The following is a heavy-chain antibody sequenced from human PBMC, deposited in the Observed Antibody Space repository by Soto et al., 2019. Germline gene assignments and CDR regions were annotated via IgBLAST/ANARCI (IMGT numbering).Heavy chain of an antibody. J-gene: IGHJ4*02. CDR1: GFTFSNYW. D-gene: IGHD2-21*02. Sequence: EVQLVESGGGLVQPGGSLRLSCAASGFTFSNYWMYWVRHGPGKGLAWVSRINGDGTYTSSADSVKGRFAISRDNAKNTLYLQMNSLRPEDTAVYYCERELDSLGPTAFWGQGTLVTVSS. CDR2: INGDGTYT. V-gene: IGHV3-74*01. CDR3: ERELDSLGPTAF.